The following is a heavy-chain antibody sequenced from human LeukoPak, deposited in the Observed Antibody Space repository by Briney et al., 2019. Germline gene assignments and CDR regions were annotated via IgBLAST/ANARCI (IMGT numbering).Heavy chain of an antibody. CDR2: INAGNGKT. D-gene: IGHD6-19*01. Sequence: GASVKVFCKTSGYSFTNYAIQWVRQAPGQRLEWLGWINAGNGKTKYSQNFQGRVTITRDTSASTAYMELSRLRSDDTAVYYCARDLSLGAVADHRSYGMDVWGQGTTVTVSS. J-gene: IGHJ6*02. CDR3: ARDLSLGAVADHRSYGMDV. CDR1: GYSFTNYA. V-gene: IGHV1-3*01.